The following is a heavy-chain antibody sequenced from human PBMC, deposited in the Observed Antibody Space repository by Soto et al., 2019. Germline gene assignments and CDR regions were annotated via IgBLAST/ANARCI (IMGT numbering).Heavy chain of an antibody. V-gene: IGHV4-38-2*01. CDR1: GYSISSGYY. CDR2: IYHSGST. Sequence: SETLSLTCAVSGYSISSGYYWGWIRQTPGKGLEWIASIYHSGSTYYNPSLKSRVTISVDTSKNQFSLKLTSVTAADTAVYYCARGPATVTPGWFDHWGQGIMVTVYS. CDR3: ARGPATVTPGWFDH. D-gene: IGHD4-17*01. J-gene: IGHJ5*02.